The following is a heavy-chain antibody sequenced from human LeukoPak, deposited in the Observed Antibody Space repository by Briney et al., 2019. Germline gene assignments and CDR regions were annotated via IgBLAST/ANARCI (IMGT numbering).Heavy chain of an antibody. D-gene: IGHD6-6*01. CDR3: VKDRQLGYFDY. CDR1: GFILSSYG. CDR2: ISYDGSNK. Sequence: RGSLRLSCAASGFILSSYGMHGVRQAPGRGLERVAVISYDGSNKYSADSVKGRFTISRDNSKNTLYRQMNMLRAEDTAVYYCVKDRQLGYFDYWGQGTLVTVSS. J-gene: IGHJ4*02. V-gene: IGHV3-30*18.